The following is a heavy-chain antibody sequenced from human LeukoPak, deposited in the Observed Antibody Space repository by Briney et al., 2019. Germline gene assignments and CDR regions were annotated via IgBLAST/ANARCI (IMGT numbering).Heavy chain of an antibody. CDR1: GFTFSSYS. CDR2: ISSSSSYI. D-gene: IGHD5-18*01. V-gene: IGHV3-21*01. J-gene: IGHJ4*02. CDR3: ARGEDSYGYTVDY. Sequence: PGGSLRLSCAASGFTFSSYSMNWVRQAPGKGLEWVSSISSSSSYIYYADSVKGRFTISRDNAKNSLYLQMNSLRAEDTAVYYCARGEDSYGYTVDYWGQGTLVTVSS.